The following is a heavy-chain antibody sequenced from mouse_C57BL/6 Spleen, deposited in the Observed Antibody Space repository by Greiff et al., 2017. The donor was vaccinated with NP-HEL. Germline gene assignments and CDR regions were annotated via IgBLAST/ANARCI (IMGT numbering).Heavy chain of an antibody. D-gene: IGHD1-1*01. CDR2: IYPGDGDT. CDR1: GYAFSSSW. Sequence: QVQLQQSGPELVKPGASVKISCKASGYAFSSSWMNWVKQRPGKGLEWIGRIYPGDGDTNYNGTFKGKATLTADKSSSTAYMQLSSLTSEDSAVYFCAREGTTVVAGGYFDYWGQGTTLTVSS. CDR3: AREGTTVVAGGYFDY. V-gene: IGHV1-82*01. J-gene: IGHJ2*01.